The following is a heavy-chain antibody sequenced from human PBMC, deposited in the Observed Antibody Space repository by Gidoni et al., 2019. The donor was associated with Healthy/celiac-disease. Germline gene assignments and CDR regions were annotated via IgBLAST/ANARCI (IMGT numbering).Heavy chain of an antibody. J-gene: IGHJ6*03. Sequence: EVQLVESGGCLVQPGGSLRLSCAASGFTFRSYSMNWFRQAPGKGLEWVSYISSSSSTIYYADSVKGRLTISRDNAKNSLYLQMNSLRAEDTAVYYCARVYGDYGDYKNGDYYYYYMDVWGKGTTVTVSS. V-gene: IGHV3-48*01. D-gene: IGHD4-17*01. CDR1: GFTFRSYS. CDR2: ISSSSSTI. CDR3: ARVYGDYGDYKNGDYYYYYMDV.